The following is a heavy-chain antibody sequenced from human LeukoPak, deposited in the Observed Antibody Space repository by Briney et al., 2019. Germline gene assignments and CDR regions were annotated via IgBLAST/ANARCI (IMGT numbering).Heavy chain of an antibody. D-gene: IGHD3-10*01. Sequence: GGSLRLSCAASGFTFSSYGMSWVRQAPGKGLEWVSAISGSGGSTYYADSVKGRFTISRDNSKNTLYLQMNSLRAEDTAVYYCAKDGDAMVRGVTENYFDYWGQGTLVTVSS. J-gene: IGHJ4*02. CDR1: GFTFSSYG. CDR2: ISGSGGST. CDR3: AKDGDAMVRGVTENYFDY. V-gene: IGHV3-23*01.